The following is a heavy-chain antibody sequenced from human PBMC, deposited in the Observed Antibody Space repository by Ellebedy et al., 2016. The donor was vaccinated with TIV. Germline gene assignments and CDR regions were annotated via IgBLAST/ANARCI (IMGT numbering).Heavy chain of an antibody. CDR1: GDSVSSNSAT. J-gene: IGHJ3*02. D-gene: IGHD6-19*01. V-gene: IGHV6-1*01. CDR2: TFYRSKWYN. CDR3: ARVKQWLPPHAFDI. Sequence: SQTLSLTCAISGDSVSSNSATWSWIRQSPSRGLEWLGRTFYRSKWYNDYAPSVKSRITINPDTTKNQFSLQLNSVTPEDTAVYYCARVKQWLPPHAFDIWGQGTMVTVSS.